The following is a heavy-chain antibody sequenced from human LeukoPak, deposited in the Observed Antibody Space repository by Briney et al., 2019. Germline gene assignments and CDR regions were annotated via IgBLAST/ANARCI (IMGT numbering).Heavy chain of an antibody. D-gene: IGHD3-16*01. V-gene: IGHV3-23*01. CDR2: ITGSDDKT. CDR3: AKGPQLGSAYHPDY. CDR1: GFTFSNAA. Sequence: PGGSLRLSCAASGFTFSNAAMTWVRQAPGKGLEWVSTITGSDDKTYYADSVKGRFTISRDYSKNTLDLQMNSLRVEDTAIYYCAKGPQLGSAYHPDYWGQGTLATVSS. J-gene: IGHJ4*02.